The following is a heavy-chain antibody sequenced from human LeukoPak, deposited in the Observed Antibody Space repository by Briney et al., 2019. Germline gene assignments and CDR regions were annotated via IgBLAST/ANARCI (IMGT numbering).Heavy chain of an antibody. CDR2: ISGSGGST. CDR3: AKEGPMVRDFDY. Sequence: GGSLRLSCAASGFTFSTYAMSWVRQASGKGLEWASAISGSGGSTYYADSVKGRFTISRDNSKNTLYLQMNSLRAEDTAVYYCAKEGPMVRDFDYWGQGTLVTVSS. D-gene: IGHD3-10*01. V-gene: IGHV3-23*01. J-gene: IGHJ4*02. CDR1: GFTFSTYA.